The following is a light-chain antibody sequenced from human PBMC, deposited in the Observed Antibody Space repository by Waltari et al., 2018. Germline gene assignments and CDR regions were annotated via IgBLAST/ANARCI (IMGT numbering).Light chain of an antibody. V-gene: IGKV2-30*01. J-gene: IGKJ2*01. CDR2: RVS. Sequence: AVLTQSPLSLTVSLGQPASITCRSSQCTVFSDGKTYLNWFHQRPGQSPRRLIYRVSDRDSGVPDRFSGSGSGPDFTLKISRVEAEDVGGVYYCMQGTHWPYTFGQGTKLDI. CDR1: QCTVFSDGKTY. CDR3: MQGTHWPYT.